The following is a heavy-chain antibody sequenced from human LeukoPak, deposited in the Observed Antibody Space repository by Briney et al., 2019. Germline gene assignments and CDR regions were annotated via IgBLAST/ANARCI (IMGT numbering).Heavy chain of an antibody. D-gene: IGHD3-10*01. J-gene: IGHJ4*02. CDR2: INPSGGST. CDR1: GYTFTSYY. V-gene: IGHV1-46*01. CDR3: ARAGSYYYGSGSPFDY. Sequence: ASVKVSCKASGYTFTSYYMHWVRQAPGQGLEWMGIINPSGGSTSYAQKFQGRVTITADKSTSTAYMELSSLRSEDTAVYYCARAGSYYYGSGSPFDYWGQGTLVTVSS.